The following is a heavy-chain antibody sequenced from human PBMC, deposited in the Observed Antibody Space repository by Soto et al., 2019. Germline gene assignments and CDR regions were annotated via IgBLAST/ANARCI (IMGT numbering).Heavy chain of an antibody. Sequence: SLTCDDYGGSFTGYFWNWIRQSPGKGLEWIGKVNHNGRNNYNPSLKSRVTISLDMSKNQISLKLTSVTAADTAVYYCARGGSSDWQVAFDFWGQGTMVTVSS. V-gene: IGHV4-34*01. J-gene: IGHJ3*01. CDR3: ARGGSSDWQVAFDF. D-gene: IGHD6-19*01. CDR2: VNHNGRN. CDR1: GGSFTGYF.